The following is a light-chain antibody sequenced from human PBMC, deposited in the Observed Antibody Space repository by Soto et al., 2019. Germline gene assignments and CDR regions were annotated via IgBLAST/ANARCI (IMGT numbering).Light chain of an antibody. CDR2: DAS. CDR1: QNVYNN. V-gene: IGKV3-15*01. Sequence: IVMTQSPATLCGSTGERDTLSCKASQNVYNNLAWYQQRPGQPPRLLIYDASTRATGISARFSGSGYGTEFTLTISSLQSEDFAVYFCQQCRNRPLTFGGGTKVDIK. J-gene: IGKJ4*01. CDR3: QQCRNRPLT.